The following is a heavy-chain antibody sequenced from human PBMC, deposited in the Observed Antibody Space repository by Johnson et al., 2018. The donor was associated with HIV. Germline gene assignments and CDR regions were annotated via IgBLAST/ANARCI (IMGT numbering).Heavy chain of an antibody. V-gene: IGHV3-30*18. J-gene: IGHJ3*02. CDR3: AKAQAFRGAFDI. CDR2: ISYDGTNK. Sequence: MQLVESGGGVVQPGRSLRLSCAASGFTFSSYGMHWVRQAPGKGLEWVTVISYDGTNKYYADSVKGRFTISRDNSKNTLYLQMNSLRAEDTAVYYCAKAQAFRGAFDIWGQGTMVIVSS. CDR1: GFTFSSYG. D-gene: IGHD2/OR15-2a*01.